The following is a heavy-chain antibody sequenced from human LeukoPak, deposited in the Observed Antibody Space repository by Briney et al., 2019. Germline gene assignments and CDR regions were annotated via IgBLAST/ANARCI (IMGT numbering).Heavy chain of an antibody. Sequence: SETLSLTCTVSGGSVSSGSYYWSWIRQPPGKGLEWIGYIHYSGSTHYNPALKSRLTISADMSKNQFALKMSSVTAADTAVYYCARHGYSDYGIDSWGQGTLVTVSS. CDR1: GGSVSSGSYY. D-gene: IGHD5-12*01. J-gene: IGHJ5*01. CDR2: IHYSGST. CDR3: ARHGYSDYGIDS. V-gene: IGHV4-39*01.